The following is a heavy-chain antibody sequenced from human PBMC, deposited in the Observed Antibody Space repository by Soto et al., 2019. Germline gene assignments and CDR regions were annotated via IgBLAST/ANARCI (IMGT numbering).Heavy chain of an antibody. J-gene: IGHJ4*02. CDR3: AREGIAARAPGDY. CDR2: ISYDGSNK. Sequence: QVQLVESGGGVVQPGRSLRLSCAASGFTFSSYAMHWVRQAPGKGLEWVAVISYDGSNKYYADSVKGRFTISGDNSKNTLYLQMNSLRAEDTAVYYCAREGIAARAPGDYWGQGTLVTVSS. D-gene: IGHD6-6*01. V-gene: IGHV3-30-3*01. CDR1: GFTFSSYA.